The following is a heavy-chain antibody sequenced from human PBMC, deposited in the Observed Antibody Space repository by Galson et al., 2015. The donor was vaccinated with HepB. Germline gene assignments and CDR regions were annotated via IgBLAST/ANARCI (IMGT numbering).Heavy chain of an antibody. V-gene: IGHV3-15*07. D-gene: IGHD2-8*01. CDR2: IKSKTDGGTT. J-gene: IGHJ4*02. CDR3: TTDVLNGPNLFDY. CDR1: GFTFSNAW. Sequence: SLRLSCAASGFTFSNAWMNWVRQAPGKGLEWVGRIKSKTDGGTTDYAAPVKGRFTISRDDSKNTLYLQMNSLKTEDTAVYYCTTDVLNGPNLFDYWGQGTLVTVSS.